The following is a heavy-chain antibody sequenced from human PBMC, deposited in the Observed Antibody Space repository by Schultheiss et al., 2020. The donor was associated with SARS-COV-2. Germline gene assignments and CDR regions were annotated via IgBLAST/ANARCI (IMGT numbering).Heavy chain of an antibody. CDR3: ARAARVEQLFSVRGGHLDY. Sequence: SQTLSLTCTVSGGSIIPYYWTWIRQPPGKGLEQMGNIYYTGITKYSPSLKSRVTISVDTSKKQFSLRLGSVTAADTAVYYCARAARVEQLFSVRGGHLDYWGRGTQVTVSS. CDR2: IYYTGIT. CDR1: GGSIIPYY. J-gene: IGHJ4*02. V-gene: IGHV4-59*01. D-gene: IGHD3-10*01.